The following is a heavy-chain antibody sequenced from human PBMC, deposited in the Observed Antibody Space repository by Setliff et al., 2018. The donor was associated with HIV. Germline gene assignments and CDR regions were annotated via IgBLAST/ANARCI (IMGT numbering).Heavy chain of an antibody. CDR3: AKGVKWLDP. D-gene: IGHD3-16*01. CDR2: INHRGST. V-gene: IGHV4-34*01. Sequence: PSETLSLTCAVYGGSFSNYYWSWIRQPPGKGLEWIGEINHRGSTNYNPSLKSRVSISVDTSKNQFSLKLSPVTAEDTAVYYCAKGVKWLDPWGQGTLVTVSS. J-gene: IGHJ5*02. CDR1: GGSFSNYY.